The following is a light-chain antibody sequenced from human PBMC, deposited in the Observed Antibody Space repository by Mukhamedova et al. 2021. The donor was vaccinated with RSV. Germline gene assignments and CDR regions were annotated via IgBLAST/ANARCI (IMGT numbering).Light chain of an antibody. J-gene: IGKJ2*01. CDR3: QQYFGVPVT. CDR2: AAS. Sequence: WYQRRVHGKAPKLLVYAASRLATGVPSRFSGGGSGADYTLTITTLQPDDFGTYYCQQYFGVPVTFGLGTKL. V-gene: IGKV1-NL1*01.